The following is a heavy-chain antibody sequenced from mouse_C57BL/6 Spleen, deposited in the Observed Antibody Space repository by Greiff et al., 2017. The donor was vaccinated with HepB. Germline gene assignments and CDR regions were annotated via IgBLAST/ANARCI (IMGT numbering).Heavy chain of an antibody. Sequence: VQLQQSGAELVKPGASVKISCKASGYAFSSYWMNWVKQRPGKGLEWIGQIYPGDGDTNYNGKFKGKATLTADKSSSTAYMQLSSLTSEDSAVYFCARGSSSYYFDYWGQGTTLTVSS. J-gene: IGHJ2*01. CDR3: ARGSSSYYFDY. V-gene: IGHV1-80*01. CDR2: IYPGDGDT. CDR1: GYAFSSYW. D-gene: IGHD1-1*01.